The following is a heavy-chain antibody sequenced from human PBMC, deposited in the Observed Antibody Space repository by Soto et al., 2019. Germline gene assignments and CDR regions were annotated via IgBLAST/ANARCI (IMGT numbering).Heavy chain of an antibody. CDR1: GFTFSSYG. Sequence: GGSLRLSCAASGFTFSSYGMHWVRQAPGKGLEWVAVIWYDGSNKYYADSVKGRFTISRDNSKNTLYLQMNSLRAEDTAVYYCARDIGASGTNYYGMDVWGQGTTVTVSS. D-gene: IGHD1-26*01. V-gene: IGHV3-33*01. J-gene: IGHJ6*02. CDR2: IWYDGSNK. CDR3: ARDIGASGTNYYGMDV.